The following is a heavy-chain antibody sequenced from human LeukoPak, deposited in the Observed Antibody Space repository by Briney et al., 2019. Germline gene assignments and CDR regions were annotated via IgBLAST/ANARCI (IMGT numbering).Heavy chain of an antibody. CDR2: IYYSGST. V-gene: IGHV4-39*01. CDR1: GGSISSTGYY. D-gene: IGHD3-3*01. J-gene: IGHJ4*02. CDR3: ASSIFGVVPPAY. Sequence: SEALSLTCTVSGGSISSTGYYWGWLRQPPGKGLEWIGSIYYSGSTYYNPSLKSRVTISVHTSKNQFSLRLSSVTAADTAVYYCASSIFGVVPPAYWGQGTLVTVSS.